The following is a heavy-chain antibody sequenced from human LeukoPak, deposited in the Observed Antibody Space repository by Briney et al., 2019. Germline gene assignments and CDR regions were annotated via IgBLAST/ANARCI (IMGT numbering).Heavy chain of an antibody. D-gene: IGHD1-1*01. CDR2: INPNSGGT. J-gene: IGHJ4*02. CDR3: ARDRGWNDGDY. CDR1: GCTFTGYY. V-gene: IGHV1-2*02. Sequence: ASVKVSCKASGCTFTGYYMHWLRQAPGQGLEGMGWINPNSGGTNHAQKFQGRVTMTRDTSISTAYMELSRLRSDDTAVYYCARDRGWNDGDYWGQGTLVTVSS.